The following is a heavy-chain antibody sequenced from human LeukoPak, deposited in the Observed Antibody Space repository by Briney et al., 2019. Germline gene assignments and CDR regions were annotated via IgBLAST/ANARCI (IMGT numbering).Heavy chain of an antibody. CDR3: AKGNWRYFDY. J-gene: IGHJ4*02. CDR2: ISGSGGST. D-gene: IGHD1-1*01. CDR1: GFTFSTYV. V-gene: IGHV3-23*01. Sequence: GGSLRLSCAASGFTFSTYVMRWVRQAPGKGLEWVSAISGSGGSTYYADSVKCRFTISRDNSKNTLYLQMNSLGANDTAVYYCAKGNWRYFDYWGQGTLVTVSS.